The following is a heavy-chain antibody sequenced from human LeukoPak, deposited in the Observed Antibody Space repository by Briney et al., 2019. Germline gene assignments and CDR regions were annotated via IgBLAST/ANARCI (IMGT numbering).Heavy chain of an antibody. CDR3: ARSGGWYPYYFDY. Sequence: SETLSLTCAVYGGSFSGYYWSWIRQPPGKGLEWIGEINHSGSTNYNPSLKSRVTISVDTSKNQFSLKLSSVTAADTAVYYCARSGGWYPYYFDYWGQGTLVTVSS. J-gene: IGHJ4*02. CDR1: GGSFSGYY. CDR2: INHSGST. D-gene: IGHD6-19*01. V-gene: IGHV4-34*01.